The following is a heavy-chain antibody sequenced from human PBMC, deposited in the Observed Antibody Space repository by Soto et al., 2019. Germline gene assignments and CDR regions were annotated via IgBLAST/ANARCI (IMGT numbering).Heavy chain of an antibody. CDR1: GGTFSSYA. CDR3: ARALSTNGPMNWFDP. CDR2: IIPIFGTA. Sequence: SVKVSCKASGGTFSSYAISWVRQAPGQGLEWMGGIIPIFGTANYAQKFQGRVTITADESTSTAYMELSSLRSEDTAVYYCARALSTNGPMNWFDPWSQGTLVTGSS. V-gene: IGHV1-69*13. D-gene: IGHD2-8*01. J-gene: IGHJ5*02.